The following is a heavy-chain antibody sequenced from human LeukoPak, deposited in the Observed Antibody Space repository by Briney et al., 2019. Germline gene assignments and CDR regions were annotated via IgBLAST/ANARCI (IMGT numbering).Heavy chain of an antibody. CDR1: GLTLRNAR. CDR2: IRSKTDGGPT. Sequence: GGSLTLSCAASGLTLRNARVSWVRQARGEALEGVVRIRSKTDGGPTDYAAPGKGRFTISRDDSKNTLYLQMNSLRTEDTAVYYCTTDSETPDAFDIWGQGTMVTVSS. D-gene: IGHD3-10*01. V-gene: IGHV3-15*01. J-gene: IGHJ3*02. CDR3: TTDSETPDAFDI.